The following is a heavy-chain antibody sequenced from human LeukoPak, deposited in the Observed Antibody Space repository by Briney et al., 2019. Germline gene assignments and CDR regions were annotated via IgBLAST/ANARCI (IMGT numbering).Heavy chain of an antibody. D-gene: IGHD3-22*01. CDR2: ISSSSSTI. CDR3: VRDVVDTNYYDSSGYHDAFDI. V-gene: IGHV3-48*02. J-gene: IGHJ3*02. CDR1: GFTFSGYS. Sequence: GGSLRLSCAASGFTFSGYSMNWVRQAPGKGLEWVSYISSSSSTIYYADSVKGRFTISRGNAKNSLYLQMNSLRDEDTAVYYCVRDVVDTNYYDSSGYHDAFDIWGQGTMVTVSS.